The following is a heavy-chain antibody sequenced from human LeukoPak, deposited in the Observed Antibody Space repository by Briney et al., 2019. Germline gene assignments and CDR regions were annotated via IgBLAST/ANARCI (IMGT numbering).Heavy chain of an antibody. V-gene: IGHV3-21*01. CDR3: ARADCSASTCYLRRSWFDP. CDR1: GFSINSYD. J-gene: IGHJ5*02. CDR2: ISPKSDFI. Sequence: PGGSLKLSCTASGFSINSYDMYWVRQAPGKGLEWVSSISPKSDFIYYSDSVRGRFTISRDNADNSLYLQMNSLRAEDTAVYYCARADCSASTCYLRRSWFDPWGQGTLVTVSS. D-gene: IGHD3-9*01.